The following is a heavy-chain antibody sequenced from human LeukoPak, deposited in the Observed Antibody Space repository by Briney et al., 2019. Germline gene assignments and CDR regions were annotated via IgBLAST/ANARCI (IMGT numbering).Heavy chain of an antibody. CDR1: GGSFSGYY. V-gene: IGHV4-34*01. D-gene: IGHD3-10*01. CDR3: AREGGVRGVIHLGY. Sequence: SETLSLTCAVYGGSFSGYYWSWIRQPPGKGLEWIGEINHSGSTNYNPSLKSRVTISVDTSKNQFSLKLSSVTAADTAVYYCAREGGVRGVIHLGYWGQGTLVTVSS. CDR2: INHSGST. J-gene: IGHJ4*02.